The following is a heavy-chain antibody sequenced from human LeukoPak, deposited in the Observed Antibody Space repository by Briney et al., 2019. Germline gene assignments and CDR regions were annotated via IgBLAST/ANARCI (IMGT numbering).Heavy chain of an antibody. D-gene: IGHD2-15*01. CDR2: IYYSGST. CDR3: ARVYCSGGSCYVGY. V-gene: IGHV4-59*01. Sequence: SETLSLTCTVSGGSISSYYWSWIRQPPGKGLEWIGYIYYSGSTNYNPSLKSRVTISVDTSKNQFSLKLSSVTAADTAVYYCARVYCSGGSCYVGYWGQGTLVTVSS. J-gene: IGHJ4*02. CDR1: GGSISSYY.